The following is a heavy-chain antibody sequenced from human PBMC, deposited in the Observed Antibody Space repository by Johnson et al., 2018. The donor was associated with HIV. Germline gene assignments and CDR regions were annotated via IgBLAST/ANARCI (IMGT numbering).Heavy chain of an antibody. J-gene: IGHJ3*01. D-gene: IGHD3-22*01. CDR2: IYRGGST. V-gene: IGHV3-66*01. Sequence: VQLLESGGGLIPPGASLTLPCAASAFTVRRNYMRWVRQAPGKWLEWVAVIYRGGSTYYADSVKGRFTISRDNSKNTLYLQMNSPRAEDTAVYYCARGDDSSGYHDGFDFWGQGTMVTVSS. CDR3: ARGDDSSGYHDGFDF. CDR1: AFTVRRNY.